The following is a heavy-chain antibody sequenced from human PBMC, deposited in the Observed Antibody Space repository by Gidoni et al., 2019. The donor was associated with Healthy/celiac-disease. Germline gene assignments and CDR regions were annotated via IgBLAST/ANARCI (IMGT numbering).Heavy chain of an antibody. J-gene: IGHJ6*03. V-gene: IGHV3-30-3*01. CDR2: ISYDGSNK. Sequence: QVQLVESGGGVVQPGRSLRLSCAASGFTFSSYAMHWVRQAPGKGLEWVAVISYDGSNKYYADSVKGRFTISRDNSKNTLYLQMNSLRAEDTAVYYCARDHLRYYDILTGYYTGGYMDVWGKGTTVTVSS. CDR3: ARDHLRYYDILTGYYTGGYMDV. CDR1: GFTFSSYA. D-gene: IGHD3-9*01.